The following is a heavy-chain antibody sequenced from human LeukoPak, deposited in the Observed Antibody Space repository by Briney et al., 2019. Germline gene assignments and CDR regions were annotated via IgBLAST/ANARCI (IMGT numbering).Heavy chain of an antibody. CDR1: GFTFSSYA. Sequence: GGSLRLSCAASGFTFSSYAMSSVRQAPGKGLGWVSAISGSGGSTYYADSVKGRFTISRDNSKNTLYLQMNSLRAEDTAVYYCAKDKIAAAGLGFDYWGQGTLVTVSS. D-gene: IGHD6-13*01. CDR3: AKDKIAAAGLGFDY. CDR2: ISGSGGST. J-gene: IGHJ4*02. V-gene: IGHV3-23*01.